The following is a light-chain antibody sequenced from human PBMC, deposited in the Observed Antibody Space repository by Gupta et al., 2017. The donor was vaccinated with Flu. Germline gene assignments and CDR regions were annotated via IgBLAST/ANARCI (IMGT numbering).Light chain of an antibody. J-gene: IGKJ2*01. CDR3: QQEDSVPYP. Sequence: DIQMTHSPSSLSASIGDRVTFTCRASQGISGWLAWYQQKPGKAPNLLIYDASSLKSGVPSRFSGSGYGTDFTLTISSRQPEEFANYYCQQEDSVPYPFGQGTQLEI. CDR2: DAS. CDR1: QGISGW. V-gene: IGKV1-12*02.